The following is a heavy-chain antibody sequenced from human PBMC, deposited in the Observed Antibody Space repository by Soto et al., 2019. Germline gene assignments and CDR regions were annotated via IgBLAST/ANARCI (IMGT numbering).Heavy chain of an antibody. CDR1: GFTFDDYA. CDR3: AKDIPSAIFGVESYFDY. Sequence: PGGSLRLSCAASGFTFDDYAMHWVRQAPGKGLEWVSGISWNSGSIGYADSVKGRFTISRDNAKNSLYLQMNSLRAEDTALYYCAKDIPSAIFGVESYFDYWGQGTLVTVSS. CDR2: ISWNSGSI. J-gene: IGHJ4*02. D-gene: IGHD3-3*01. V-gene: IGHV3-9*01.